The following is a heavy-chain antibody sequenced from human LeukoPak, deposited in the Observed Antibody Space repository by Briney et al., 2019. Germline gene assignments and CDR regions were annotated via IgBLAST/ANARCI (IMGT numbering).Heavy chain of an antibody. Sequence: SETLSLTCTVSGGSVSSGSYYWSWIRQPPGKGLEWIGYIYYSGSTNYNPSLKSRVTILVDTSKNQFSLKLSSVTAADTAVYYCASEGAGTFDYWGQGTLVTVSS. D-gene: IGHD6-13*01. CDR2: IYYSGST. J-gene: IGHJ4*02. V-gene: IGHV4-61*01. CDR3: ASEGAGTFDY. CDR1: GGSVSSGSYY.